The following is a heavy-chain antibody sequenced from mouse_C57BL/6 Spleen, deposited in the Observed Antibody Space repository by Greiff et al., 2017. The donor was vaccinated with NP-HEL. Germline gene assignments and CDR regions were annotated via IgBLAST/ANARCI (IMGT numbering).Heavy chain of an antibody. J-gene: IGHJ2*01. V-gene: IGHV14-4*01. CDR3: TNDYDGEYYFDY. CDR1: GFNIKDDY. CDR2: IDPENGDT. Sequence: VQLQQSGAELVRPGASVKLSCTASGFNIKDDYMHWVKQRPEQGLEWIGWIDPENGDTEYASKFQGKATITADTSSNTAYLQLSSLTSEDTAVYYCTNDYDGEYYFDYWGQGTTLTVSS. D-gene: IGHD2-4*01.